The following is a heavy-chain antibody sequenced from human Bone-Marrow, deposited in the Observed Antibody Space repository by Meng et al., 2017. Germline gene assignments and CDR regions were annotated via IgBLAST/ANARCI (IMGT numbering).Heavy chain of an antibody. CDR1: GFTFDDYA. V-gene: IGHV3-43D*03. J-gene: IGHJ6*02. CDR2: ISWDGGST. D-gene: IGHD6-13*01. CDR3: AKAAAAGDYYYYYGMDV. Sequence: GESLKISCAASGFTFDDYAMHWVRQAPGKGLEWVSLISWDGGSTYYADSVKGRFTISRDNSKNSLYLQMNSLRAEDTALYYCAKAAAAGDYYYYYGMDVWGQGTTVTGSS.